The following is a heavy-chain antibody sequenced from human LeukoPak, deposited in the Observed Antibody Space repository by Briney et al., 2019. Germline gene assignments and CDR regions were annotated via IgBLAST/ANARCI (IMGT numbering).Heavy chain of an antibody. CDR1: GDSISSGIYY. CDR3: ASITMIVADGDY. D-gene: IGHD3-22*01. V-gene: IGHV4-31*03. J-gene: IGHJ4*02. CDR2: IYYTGTS. Sequence: PSETLSLTCTVSGDSISSGIYYWSWIRQHPGKGLEWIGYIYYTGTSYHNPSLKSRVTISVDTSKNQFSLKLSSVTAADTAVYYCASITMIVADGDYWGQGTLVTVSS.